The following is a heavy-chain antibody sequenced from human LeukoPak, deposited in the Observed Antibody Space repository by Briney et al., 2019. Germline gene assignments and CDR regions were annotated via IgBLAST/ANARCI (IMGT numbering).Heavy chain of an antibody. CDR1: GFPFSPNY. D-gene: IGHD1-26*01. CDR2: INTGGSA. Sequence: GGSLRLSCAASGFPFSPNYMSWGRQAPGEGLEWVSVINTGGSAFYADSVKGRFTISRDNSNNTLYLQMNSLRAEDTAVYYCARVRRQVGSRWFDSWGQGILVTVSS. CDR3: ARVRRQVGSRWFDS. V-gene: IGHV3-53*01. J-gene: IGHJ5*01.